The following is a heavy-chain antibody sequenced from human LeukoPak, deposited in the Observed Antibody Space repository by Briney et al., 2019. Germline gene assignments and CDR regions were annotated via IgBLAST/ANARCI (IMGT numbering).Heavy chain of an antibody. J-gene: IGHJ4*02. CDR2: ISSSGSYI. Sequence: GGSLRLSCAASGFTFSSYSMNWVRQAPGKGLEWVASISSSGSYIHYADSVKGRFTISRDNAKNSLYLQMNSLRAGDTAVYYCARVEDFDYWGQGTLVTVSS. CDR3: ARVEDFDY. CDR1: GFTFSSYS. V-gene: IGHV3-21*01.